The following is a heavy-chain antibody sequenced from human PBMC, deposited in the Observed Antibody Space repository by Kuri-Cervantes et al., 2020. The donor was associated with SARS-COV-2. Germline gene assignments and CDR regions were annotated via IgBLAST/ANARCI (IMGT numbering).Heavy chain of an antibody. V-gene: IGHV3-74*01. CDR3: ARVCSGGSCYRY. Sequence: GGSLRLSCAASGFTFSSYWMHWVRQAPGKGLVWVSRINSDGSRTSYADSVKGRFTISRDNAKNTLYLQMNSLRAEDTAVYYCARVCSGGSCYRYWGQGTLVTVSS. CDR1: GFTFSSYW. CDR2: INSDGSRT. J-gene: IGHJ4*02. D-gene: IGHD2-15*01.